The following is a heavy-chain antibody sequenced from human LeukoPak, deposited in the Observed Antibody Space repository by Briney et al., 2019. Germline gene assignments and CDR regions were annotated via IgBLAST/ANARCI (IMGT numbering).Heavy chain of an antibody. J-gene: IGHJ4*02. D-gene: IGHD3-22*01. CDR2: LSVRSNYI. V-gene: IGHV3-21*01. CDR3: VRLRRNNDRSGYYYYYDY. CDR1: GYTFSDFS. Sequence: PGGSLTLFCAASGYTFSDFSVKWVRQAPGKGLEWVSSLSVRSNYINYADSVRGRVTISRDDASESLFLQMDSLRAEARALHFCVRLRRNNDRSGYYYYYDYWGQGTLVTVSS.